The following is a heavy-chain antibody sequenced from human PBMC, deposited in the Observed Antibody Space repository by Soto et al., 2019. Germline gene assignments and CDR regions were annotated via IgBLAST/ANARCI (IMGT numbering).Heavy chain of an antibody. CDR1: GYTFTSYG. J-gene: IGHJ4*02. CDR2: ISAYNGNT. D-gene: IGHD3-10*01. Sequence: GASVKVSCKASGYTFTSYGISWVRQAPGQGLEWMGWISAYNGNTNYAQKLQGRVTMTTDTSTSTAYMELRSLRSDDTAVYYCARDHKWLGELLVPPGDYWGQGTLVTVSS. CDR3: ARDHKWLGELLVPPGDY. V-gene: IGHV1-18*01.